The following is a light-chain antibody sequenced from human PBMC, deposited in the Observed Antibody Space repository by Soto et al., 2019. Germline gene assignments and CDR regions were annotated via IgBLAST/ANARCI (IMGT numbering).Light chain of an antibody. CDR1: QSLAYSDGNTY. Sequence: DVVLTQSPLSLSVTLGQPASISCRSSQSLAYSDGNTYLNWVQQRPGQSPRRLIYRISTRDSGVPDRFRGSGSVTDFTLTISRVEAEDVCVYYCMQGTHWPLTFGGWTKVEI. V-gene: IGKV2-30*01. J-gene: IGKJ4*01. CDR3: MQGTHWPLT. CDR2: RIS.